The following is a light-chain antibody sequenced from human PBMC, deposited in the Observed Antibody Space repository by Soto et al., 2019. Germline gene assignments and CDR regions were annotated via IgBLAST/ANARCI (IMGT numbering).Light chain of an antibody. CDR2: DAS. V-gene: IGKV1-5*01. CDR1: QSISNW. J-gene: IGKJ5*01. Sequence: IQMTQSPSSLSSSVLERFTITCRASQSISNWLAWFQQKPGKAPKVLIFDASNLGSGVPSRFSGGGSGTDFTLTISRLEPEDIAVFYCQQYAESPITFGQGTRLEIK. CDR3: QQYAESPIT.